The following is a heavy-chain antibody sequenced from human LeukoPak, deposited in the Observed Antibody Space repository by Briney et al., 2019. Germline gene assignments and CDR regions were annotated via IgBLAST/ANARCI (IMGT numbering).Heavy chain of an antibody. J-gene: IGHJ4*02. V-gene: IGHV4-59*01. D-gene: IGHD3-16*02. CDR3: AGGDYVWGSYRFDY. Sequence: PSETLSLTCTVSGGSISSYYWSWIRQPPGKGLEWIGYIYYSGSTNYNPSLKSRVTISVDTSKNQFSLKLSSVTAADTAVYYCAGGDYVWGSYRFDYWGQGTLVTVSS. CDR1: GGSISSYY. CDR2: IYYSGST.